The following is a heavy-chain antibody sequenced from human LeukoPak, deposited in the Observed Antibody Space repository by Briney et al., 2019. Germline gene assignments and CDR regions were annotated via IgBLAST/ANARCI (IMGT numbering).Heavy chain of an antibody. CDR2: ISISGSKT. CDR1: EFDFSSHA. J-gene: IGHJ4*02. D-gene: IGHD4-17*01. V-gene: IGHV3-23*01. Sequence: GGSLRLSCAASEFDFSSHAMTWVRQAPGKGLEWVSAISISGSKTYYADSVKGRFTISRDNSKNTLYLQMNSLRAEDTAVYYCANEIRPNDYWGQGTQVTVSS. CDR3: ANEIRPNDY.